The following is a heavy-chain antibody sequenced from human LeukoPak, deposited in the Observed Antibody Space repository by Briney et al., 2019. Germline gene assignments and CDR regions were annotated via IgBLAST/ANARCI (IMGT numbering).Heavy chain of an antibody. Sequence: ASVKVSCKASRYTFTSFGMNWVRQAPGQGLEWMGWINTNTGHPTYAQGFTGRFVFSLDTSVSTAYLQISSLKAEDTAVYYCARGLGILTGYARFDYWGQGTLVTVSS. J-gene: IGHJ4*02. D-gene: IGHD3-9*01. CDR3: ARGLGILTGYARFDY. CDR2: INTNTGHP. V-gene: IGHV7-4-1*02. CDR1: RYTFTSFG.